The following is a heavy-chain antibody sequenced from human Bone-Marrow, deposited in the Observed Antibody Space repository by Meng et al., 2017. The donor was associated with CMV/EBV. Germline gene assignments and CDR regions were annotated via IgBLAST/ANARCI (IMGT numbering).Heavy chain of an antibody. J-gene: IGHJ4*02. CDR2: IRSDGSAT. CDR3: VRSSGWSLFDY. CDR1: GYTFREYY. D-gene: IGHD6-19*01. V-gene: IGHV1-2*02. Sequence: QVKLMQAGAGVKETGASVKVSCKTSGYTFREYYMHWVRQAPGQGLEWMGWIRSDGSATNYAQKFRGRVTMTRDASVSTAYMELSGLTSDDTAVYFCVRSSGWSLFDYWGQGALVTVSS.